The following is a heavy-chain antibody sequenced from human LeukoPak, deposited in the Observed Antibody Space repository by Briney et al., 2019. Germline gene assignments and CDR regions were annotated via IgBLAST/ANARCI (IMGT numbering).Heavy chain of an antibody. V-gene: IGHV6-1*01. CDR2: TYYRSKWYN. Sequence: SQTLSLTCVISGDSVSSNSAACNWIRQSPSRGLEWLGRTYYRSKWYNDYAVSVKSRITIKPDTSKNQFLLQLNSVTPEDTAVYYCSRETSHFDYWGQGTLVTVSS. CDR3: SRETSHFDY. CDR1: GDSVSSNSAA. J-gene: IGHJ4*02.